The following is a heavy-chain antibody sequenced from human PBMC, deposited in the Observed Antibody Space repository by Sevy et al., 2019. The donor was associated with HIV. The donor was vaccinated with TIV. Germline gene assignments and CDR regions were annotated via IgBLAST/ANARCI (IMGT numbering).Heavy chain of an antibody. V-gene: IGHV4-59*01. CDR2: IYYSGST. CDR3: ARAETIATSYYYYGMDV. Sequence: SETLSLTCTVSGGSISSYYWSWIRQPPGKGLEWIGYIYYSGSTNYNPSLKSRVTISVDTSKNQFSLKLSSLTAADTAVYYCARAETIATSYYYYGMDVWGQGTTVTVSS. D-gene: IGHD6-13*01. CDR1: GGSISSYY. J-gene: IGHJ6*02.